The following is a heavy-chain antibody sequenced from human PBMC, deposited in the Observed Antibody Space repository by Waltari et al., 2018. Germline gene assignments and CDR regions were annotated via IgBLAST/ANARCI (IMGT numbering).Heavy chain of an antibody. V-gene: IGHV4-38-2*02. CDR3: AREEYDFNWYFDL. D-gene: IGHD3-3*01. CDR2: IYHGGST. J-gene: IGHJ2*01. Sequence: QVQLQESGPGLVKPSETLSLTCAVSGYSISSGYYWGWIRQPPGKGLEWIGSIYHGGSTYYNPSLKSRVTISVDTSKNQFSLKLSSVTAADTAVYYCAREEYDFNWYFDLWGRGTLVTVSS. CDR1: GYSISSGYY.